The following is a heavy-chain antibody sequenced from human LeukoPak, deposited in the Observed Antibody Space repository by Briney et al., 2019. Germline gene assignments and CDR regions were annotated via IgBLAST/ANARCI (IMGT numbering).Heavy chain of an antibody. Sequence: PGWTLRLSCAACGFTFSSYDMSWVRQAPGKGLEWISTISDSDGSTYYADSVKGRFTISRDNSKNTLYLQMNSLRAEDTAVYYCAKDRDVNYDILTGYLPTDDYWGQGTLVTVSS. CDR3: AKDRDVNYDILTGYLPTDDY. J-gene: IGHJ4*02. CDR2: ISDSDGST. V-gene: IGHV3-23*01. D-gene: IGHD3-9*01. CDR1: GFTFSSYD.